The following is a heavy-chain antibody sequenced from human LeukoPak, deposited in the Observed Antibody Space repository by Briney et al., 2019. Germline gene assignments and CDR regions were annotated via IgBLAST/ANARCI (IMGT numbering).Heavy chain of an antibody. J-gene: IGHJ4*02. CDR3: AREHLWFGSDY. CDR2: ISSSSSTI. CDR1: GFTFSSYS. Sequence: GGSLRLSCAASGFTFSSYSMNWVRQAPVKGLEWVSYISSSSSTIYYADSVKGRFTISRDNAKNSLYLQMNSLRAEDTAVYYCAREHLWFGSDYWGQGTLVTVSS. V-gene: IGHV3-48*01. D-gene: IGHD3-10*01.